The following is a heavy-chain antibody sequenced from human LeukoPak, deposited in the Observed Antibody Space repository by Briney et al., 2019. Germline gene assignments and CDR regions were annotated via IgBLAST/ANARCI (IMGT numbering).Heavy chain of an antibody. V-gene: IGHV3-33*01. D-gene: IGHD2-15*01. CDR3: ARGPGWNYFDY. CDR2: IWYDGSNK. CDR1: GFTFSSYG. J-gene: IGHJ4*02. Sequence: GGSLRLSCAASGFTFSSYGMHWVRQAPGKGLEWVAVIWYDGSNKYYADSVKGRFAISRDNSKNTLYLQMNSLRAEDTAVYYCARGPGWNYFDYWGQGTLVTVSS.